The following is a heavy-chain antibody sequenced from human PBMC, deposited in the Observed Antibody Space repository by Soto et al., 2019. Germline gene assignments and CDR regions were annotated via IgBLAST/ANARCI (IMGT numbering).Heavy chain of an antibody. CDR2: ISSSSSYT. Sequence: GGSLRLSCVASGFTFSDYYMSWIRQAPGKGLEWVSYISSSSSYTNCADSVKGRFTISRDNAKNSLYLQMNSLRAEDTAVYYCARDHHRYSGYDYVDYWGQGTLVTVSS. CDR3: ARDHHRYSGYDYVDY. D-gene: IGHD5-12*01. V-gene: IGHV3-11*05. CDR1: GFTFSDYY. J-gene: IGHJ4*02.